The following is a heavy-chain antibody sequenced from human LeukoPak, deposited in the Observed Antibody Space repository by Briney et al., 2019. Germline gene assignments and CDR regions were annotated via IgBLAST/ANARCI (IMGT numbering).Heavy chain of an antibody. V-gene: IGHV4-31*03. J-gene: IGHJ5*02. Sequence: SETLSLTCTVSGGSIGSGGSYWRWIRQHPGEALERLGYIDYKGRTCYNQSLKSRFTISLDMSKNQMSLKLSSVTAADTAVYYCARRAGSGSYYYWFDPWGQGTLVTVSS. CDR3: ARRAGSGSYYYWFDP. CDR2: IDYKGRT. CDR1: GGSIGSGGSY. D-gene: IGHD3-10*01.